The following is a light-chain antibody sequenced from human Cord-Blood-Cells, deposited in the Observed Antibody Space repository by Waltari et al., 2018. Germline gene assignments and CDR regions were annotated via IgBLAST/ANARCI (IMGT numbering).Light chain of an antibody. CDR3: QQSYSTPT. CDR2: AAS. J-gene: IGKJ1*01. CDR1: QSISSY. V-gene: IGKV1-39*01. Sequence: DIKTTQSPSSLSASVGDRVTILCRASQSISSYLNWYQQKPGKDPKLLIYAASSLQSGVPSRFSGSGSGTDFTLTISSLQPEDFATYYCQQSYSTPTFGQGTKVEIK.